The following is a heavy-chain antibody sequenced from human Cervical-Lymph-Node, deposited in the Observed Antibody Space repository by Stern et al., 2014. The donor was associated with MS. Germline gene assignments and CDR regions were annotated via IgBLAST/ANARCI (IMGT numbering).Heavy chain of an antibody. Sequence: EVQLVESGGGLVKPGGSLRLSCAASGFIFYNYNMHWVRQAPGKDLEWVSSISGAGAYIYYADSVKGRFTVSRDSAKTSVYLQMSSLRAEDSAVYYCARHDYYESGSYFKLGGFDVWGQGTTVTVSS. CDR3: ARHDYYESGSYFKLGGFDV. D-gene: IGHD3-10*01. CDR2: ISGAGAYI. V-gene: IGHV3-21*01. CDR1: GFIFYNYN. J-gene: IGHJ6*02.